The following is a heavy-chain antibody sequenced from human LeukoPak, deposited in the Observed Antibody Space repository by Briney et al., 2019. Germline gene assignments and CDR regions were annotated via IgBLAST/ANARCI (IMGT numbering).Heavy chain of an antibody. CDR3: AREGCSGGSCYFDP. J-gene: IGHJ5*02. V-gene: IGHV4-39*07. Sequence: SETLSLTCTVSGGSISSSSYYWGWIRQPPGKGLEWIGSIYYSGSTYYNPSLKSRVTISVDTSKNQFSLKLSSVTAADTAVYYCAREGCSGGSCYFDPWGQGTLVTVSS. CDR1: GGSISSSSYY. D-gene: IGHD2-15*01. CDR2: IYYSGST.